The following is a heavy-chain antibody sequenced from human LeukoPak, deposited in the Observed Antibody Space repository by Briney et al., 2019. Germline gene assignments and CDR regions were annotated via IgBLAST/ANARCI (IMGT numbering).Heavy chain of an antibody. Sequence: SETLSLTCTVSGGSISSYYWSWIRQPPGKGLEWIGYIYYSGSTNYNPSLKSRVTISVDTSKNQFSLKLSSMTAADTAVYFCARAPYGDSLLGFDSWGQGTLVTVSS. CDR1: GGSISSYY. J-gene: IGHJ4*02. CDR3: ARAPYGDSLLGFDS. D-gene: IGHD4-17*01. V-gene: IGHV4-59*01. CDR2: IYYSGST.